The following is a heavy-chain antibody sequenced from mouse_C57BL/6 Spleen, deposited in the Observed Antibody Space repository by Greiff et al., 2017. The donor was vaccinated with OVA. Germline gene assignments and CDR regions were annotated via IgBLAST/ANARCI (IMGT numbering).Heavy chain of an antibody. V-gene: IGHV2-2*01. J-gene: IGHJ1*03. CDR2: IWSGGST. CDR1: GFSLTSYG. Sequence: VQLQQSGPGLVQPSQSLSITCTVSGFSLTSYGVHWVRQSPGKGLEWLGVIWSGGSTDYNAAFISRLSISKDNSKSQVFFKMNSLQAEDTAIYYCARNGGDWYFDVWGTGTTVTVSS. CDR3: ARNGGDWYFDV.